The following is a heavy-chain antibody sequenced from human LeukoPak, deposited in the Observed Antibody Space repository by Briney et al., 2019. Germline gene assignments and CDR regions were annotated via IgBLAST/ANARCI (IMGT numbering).Heavy chain of an antibody. CDR1: GFTFSNAW. CDR3: TTDGGYSYGPFDY. J-gene: IGHJ4*02. V-gene: IGHV3-15*01. CDR2: IKSKTDGGTT. D-gene: IGHD5-18*01. Sequence: AGGSLRLSCAASGFTFSNAWMGWVRQAPGKGLGWVGRIKSKTDGGTTDYAAPVKGRFTISRDDSKNTLYLQMNSLKTEDTAVYYCTTDGGYSYGPFDYWGQGTLVTVSS.